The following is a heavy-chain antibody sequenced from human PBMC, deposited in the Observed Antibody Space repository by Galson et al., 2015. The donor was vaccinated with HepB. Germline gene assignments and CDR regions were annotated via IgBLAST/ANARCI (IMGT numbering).Heavy chain of an antibody. CDR3: ARTYDSSGYGTDYFDY. CDR2: IYPGDSDT. CDR1: GYTFTNYW. D-gene: IGHD3-22*01. J-gene: IGHJ4*02. V-gene: IGHV5-51*01. Sequence: QSGAEVKKPGESLKMSCQGSGYTFTNYWIGWVRQMPGKGLEWMGIIYPGDSDTRYSPSFQGQVTFSADKSISTAYLQWSSLKASDTAMYYCARTYDSSGYGTDYFDYWGQGTLVTVSS.